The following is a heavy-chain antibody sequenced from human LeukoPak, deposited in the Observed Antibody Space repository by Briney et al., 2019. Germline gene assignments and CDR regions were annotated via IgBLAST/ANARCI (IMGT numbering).Heavy chain of an antibody. Sequence: WASVKVSCKVSGYTLTELSMHWVRQAPGKGLEWMGGFDPEDGETIYAQKFQGRVTMTEDTSTDTAYMELSSLRSEDTAVYYCARFSVEMATIGGWFDPWGQGTLVTVSS. J-gene: IGHJ5*02. D-gene: IGHD5-24*01. CDR2: FDPEDGET. CDR1: GYTLTELS. V-gene: IGHV1-24*01. CDR3: ARFSVEMATIGGWFDP.